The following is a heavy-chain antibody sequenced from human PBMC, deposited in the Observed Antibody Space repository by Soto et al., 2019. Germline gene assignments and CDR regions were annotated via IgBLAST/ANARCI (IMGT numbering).Heavy chain of an antibody. CDR2: ISYDGSNK. D-gene: IGHD2-15*01. V-gene: IGHV3-30*18. CDR1: GFTFSSYG. J-gene: IGHJ5*02. CDR3: AKGLYCSGGSCYSAWFDP. Sequence: GGSLRLSCAASGFTFSSYGMHWVRQAPGKGLEWVAVISYDGSNKYYADSVKGRFTISRDNSKNTLYLQMNSLRAEDTAVYYCAKGLYCSGGSCYSAWFDPWGQGTLVTVSS.